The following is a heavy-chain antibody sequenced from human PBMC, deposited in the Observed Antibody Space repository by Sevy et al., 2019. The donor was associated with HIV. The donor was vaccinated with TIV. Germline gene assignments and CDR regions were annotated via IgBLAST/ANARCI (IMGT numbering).Heavy chain of an antibody. V-gene: IGHV3-11*01. CDR1: GFTFSDYY. D-gene: IGHD2-2*01. Sequence: GSLRLSCAASGFTFSDYYMSWIRQAPGKGLEWVSYISSSGSTIYYADSVKGRFTISRDNAKNSLYLQMNSLRAEDTAVDYCARDRHPTLCSSTSCSYYYYYGMDVWGQGTTVTVSS. CDR2: ISSSGSTI. J-gene: IGHJ6*02. CDR3: ARDRHPTLCSSTSCSYYYYYGMDV.